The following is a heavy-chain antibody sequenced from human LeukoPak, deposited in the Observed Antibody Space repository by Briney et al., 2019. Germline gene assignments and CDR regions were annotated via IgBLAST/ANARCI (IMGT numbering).Heavy chain of an antibody. CDR1: GGSISSGGYS. J-gene: IGHJ4*02. CDR3: ARSYSSGWFPWGLYYFDY. V-gene: IGHV4-30-2*02. Sequence: SQTLSLTCAVSGGSISSGGYSWSWIRQPPGKGLEWIGYIYHSGSTYYNPSLKSRVTISVDRSKNQFSLKLSSVTAADTAVYYCARSYSSGWFPWGLYYFDYWGQGTLVTVSS. D-gene: IGHD6-19*01. CDR2: IYHSGST.